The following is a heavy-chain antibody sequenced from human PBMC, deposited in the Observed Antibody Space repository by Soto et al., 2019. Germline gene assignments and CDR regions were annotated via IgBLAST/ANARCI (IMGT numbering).Heavy chain of an antibody. CDR1: GFTFSSYD. V-gene: IGHV3-13*01. CDR2: IGTAAET. Sequence: PWGSLRLSCTASGFTFSSYDMHWFRHITGKGLEWISAIGTAAETYYPGSVKGRFTISRENAKNSLYLQIDSLRAGDTAVYYCAREKYNWTNYYSYGLEGWGPGTTGKVSS. CDR3: AREKYNWTNYYSYGLEG. J-gene: IGHJ6*02. D-gene: IGHD1-20*01.